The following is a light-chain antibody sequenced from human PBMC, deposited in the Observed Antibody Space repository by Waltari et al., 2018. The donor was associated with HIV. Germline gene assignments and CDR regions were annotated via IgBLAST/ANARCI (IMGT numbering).Light chain of an antibody. V-gene: IGLV2-11*01. CDR2: HVT. J-gene: IGLJ1*01. CDR1: SSDVCGYNY. CDR3: CSNAARATYV. Sequence: QSALAQPRSVYGSPGQSVTISCTGTSSDVCGYNYVSWFQHHPGKAPKLIIYHVTKRPSGVPDRFSASKSGNTASLTISGLQAEDEAEYYCCSNAARATYVFGTGTQVTVL.